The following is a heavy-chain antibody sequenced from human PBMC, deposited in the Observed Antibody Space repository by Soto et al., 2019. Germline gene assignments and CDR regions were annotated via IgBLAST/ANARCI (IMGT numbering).Heavy chain of an antibody. CDR1: GIIFTNYW. V-gene: IGHV3-74*01. CDR3: TTAFEY. CDR2: IDNDGSGT. Sequence: EVQLVESGGGLVQPWGSLRLSCAASGIIFTNYWMHCVRQAPGKGLVWVSRIDNDGSGTSYAESVKGRFTISRDTAKNTVYMQMNSLRAEDTAVYYCTTAFEYWGQGTLVTVSS. J-gene: IGHJ4*02.